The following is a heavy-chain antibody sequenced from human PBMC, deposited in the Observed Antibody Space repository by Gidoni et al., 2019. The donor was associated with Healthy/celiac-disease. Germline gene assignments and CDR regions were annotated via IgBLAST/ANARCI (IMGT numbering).Heavy chain of an antibody. CDR3: AREGGYYDILTGPPDY. CDR2: ISYDGSNK. CDR1: GFTFSSYA. Sequence: QVQLVESGGGVVQPGRSLRLSCAASGFTFSSYAMHWVRQAPGKGLGWVAVISYDGSNKYYADSVKGRFTISRDNSKNTLYLQMNSLRAEDTAVYYCAREGGYYDILTGPPDYWGQGTLVTVSS. D-gene: IGHD3-9*01. V-gene: IGHV3-30-3*01. J-gene: IGHJ4*02.